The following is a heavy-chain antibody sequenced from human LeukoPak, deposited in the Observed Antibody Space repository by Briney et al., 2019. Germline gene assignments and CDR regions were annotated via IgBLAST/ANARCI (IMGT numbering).Heavy chain of an antibody. CDR2: MNPNSGNT. Sequence: ASVKVSCKASGYTFTSYDINWVRQATGQGLEWMGWMNPNSGNTGYAQKFQGRVTITRNTSISTAYMELSSLRSEDTAVYYCARLNQLLYRVRYFDYWGQRTLVTVSS. V-gene: IGHV1-8*03. D-gene: IGHD2-2*02. CDR1: GYTFTSYD. J-gene: IGHJ4*02. CDR3: ARLNQLLYRVRYFDY.